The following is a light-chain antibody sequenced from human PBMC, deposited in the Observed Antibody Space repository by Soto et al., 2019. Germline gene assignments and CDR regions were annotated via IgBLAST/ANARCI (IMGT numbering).Light chain of an antibody. CDR2: KAS. CDR1: QTISSW. J-gene: IGKJ1*01. Sequence: DIQMTQSPSTLSGSVGDRVTITCRASQTISSWLAWYQQKPGKAPKLLIYKASTLKSGVPSRFSGSGSATEFTLSISSLQPDDFATYYCQQYHSYSRTFGQGTKVDIK. CDR3: QQYHSYSRT. V-gene: IGKV1-5*03.